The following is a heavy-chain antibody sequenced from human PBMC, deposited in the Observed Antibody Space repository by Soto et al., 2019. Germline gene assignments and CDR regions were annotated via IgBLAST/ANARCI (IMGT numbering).Heavy chain of an antibody. CDR1: GPTVSPNY. CDR2: IYYGGTT. Sequence: EVQLVESGGGLAQRGGSLGISGAASGPTVSPNYMSGVRQAPGKGLGGVSIIYYGGTTYYADSVKGRFTISRDDSKNTLYLQMHSLRAEDTAVYYCARDYDTSRGDWAYYGIDVWGQGTTVTVSS. CDR3: ARDYDTSRGDWAYYGIDV. J-gene: IGHJ6*02. V-gene: IGHV3-66*01. D-gene: IGHD3-9*01.